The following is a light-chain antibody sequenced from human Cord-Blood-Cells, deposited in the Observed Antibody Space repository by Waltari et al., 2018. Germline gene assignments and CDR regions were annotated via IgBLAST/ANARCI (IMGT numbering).Light chain of an antibody. CDR1: SSDVGGSNY. CDR3: SSYTSSSNWV. CDR2: DVS. J-gene: IGLJ3*02. V-gene: IGLV2-14*03. Sequence: QSALTQPASVSGSPGQSITISCTVTSSDVGGSNYVSWYQQHPGKAPKRLIYDVSNRTSGVSNRFSGAKSGNTASLTISGLQAEDEADYYCSSYTSSSNWVFGGGTKLTFL.